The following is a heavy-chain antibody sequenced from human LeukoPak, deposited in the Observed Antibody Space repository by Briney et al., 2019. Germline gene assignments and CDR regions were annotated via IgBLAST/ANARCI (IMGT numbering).Heavy chain of an antibody. CDR1: GGTFSSYA. Sequence: GASVKVSCKASGGTFSSYAISWVRQAPGQGLEWMGGIIPIFGTANYAQKFQGRVTITTDESTSTAYMELSSLRSEDTAVYYCARDRGDFWSGNYFDYWGQGTLVTVSS. J-gene: IGHJ4*02. CDR2: IIPIFGTA. D-gene: IGHD3-3*01. CDR3: ARDRGDFWSGNYFDY. V-gene: IGHV1-69*05.